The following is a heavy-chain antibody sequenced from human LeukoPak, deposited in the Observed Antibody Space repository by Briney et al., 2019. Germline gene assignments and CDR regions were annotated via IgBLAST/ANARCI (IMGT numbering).Heavy chain of an antibody. CDR2: IYHGGST. D-gene: IGHD4-17*01. Sequence: TLSLTCAVSGGSISSGGYSWSWIRQPPGKGLEWIGYIYHGGSTYYNPSLKSRVTISVDRSKNQFSLKLSSVTAADTAVYYCAREYGDAVDYWGQGTLVTVSS. V-gene: IGHV4-30-2*01. CDR3: AREYGDAVDY. CDR1: GGSISSGGYS. J-gene: IGHJ4*02.